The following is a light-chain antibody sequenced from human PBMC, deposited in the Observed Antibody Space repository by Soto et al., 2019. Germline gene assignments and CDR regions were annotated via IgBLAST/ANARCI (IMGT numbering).Light chain of an antibody. CDR2: GAS. CDR1: QSVTSNY. Sequence: ETVLTQSPGTLSLSPGERATLFCRASQSVTSNYLAWYQQKPGQAPRLLIYGASNRATGIPDRFSGSGSGTDVTLTISRLEPEDFAVYYCQQHATSPPSWTFGQGTKVEIK. CDR3: QQHATSPPSWT. J-gene: IGKJ1*01. V-gene: IGKV3-20*01.